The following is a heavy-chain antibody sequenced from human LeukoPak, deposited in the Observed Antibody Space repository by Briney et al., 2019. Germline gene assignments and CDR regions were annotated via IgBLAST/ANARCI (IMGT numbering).Heavy chain of an antibody. CDR3: ASSSPYYYYGMDV. D-gene: IGHD2-2*01. CDR1: GFTFSSYE. CDR2: ISSSGSTI. Sequence: GRSLRLSCAASGFTFSSYEMNWVRQAPGKGLEWVSYISSSGSTIYYADSVKGRFTISRDNAKNSLYLQMNSLRAEDTAVYYCASSSPYYYYGMDVWGQGTTVTVSS. V-gene: IGHV3-48*03. J-gene: IGHJ6*02.